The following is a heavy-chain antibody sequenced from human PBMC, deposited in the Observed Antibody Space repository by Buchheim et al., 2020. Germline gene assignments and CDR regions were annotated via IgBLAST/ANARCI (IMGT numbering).Heavy chain of an antibody. D-gene: IGHD2-8*01. Sequence: QVQLVQSGAEVKKPGSSVKVSCKASGGTFSSYAISWVRQAPGQGLEWMGRIIPFLAIANYAPKLQGRVTITAEQSTRTAYMELSSLRSEDTSVYYCARGGCTNGVCYLLDYWGQGTL. CDR3: ARGGCTNGVCYLLDY. CDR2: IIPFLAIA. CDR1: GGTFSSYA. J-gene: IGHJ4*02. V-gene: IGHV1-69*04.